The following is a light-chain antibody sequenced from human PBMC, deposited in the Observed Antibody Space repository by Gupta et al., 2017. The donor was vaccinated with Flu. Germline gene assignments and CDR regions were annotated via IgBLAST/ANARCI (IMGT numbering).Light chain of an antibody. Sequence: SNIGAEYNGNWYQCLPGTAPRLVIYANTNRPSGVPDRFSGSKSGSSASLAISGLQAEDEGDDYCQSYDSSMSGRVFGGGTKLTVL. V-gene: IGLV1-40*01. CDR2: ANT. CDR3: QSYDSSMSGRV. CDR1: SNIGAEYN. J-gene: IGLJ3*02.